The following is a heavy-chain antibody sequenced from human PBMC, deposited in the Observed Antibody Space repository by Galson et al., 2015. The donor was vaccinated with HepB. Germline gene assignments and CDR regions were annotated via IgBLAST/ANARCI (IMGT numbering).Heavy chain of an antibody. J-gene: IGHJ6*03. V-gene: IGHV1-18*04. CDR3: ASRGRDIESVMHMDV. Sequence: SVKVSCKASGYTFTSYGISWVRQAPGQGLEWMGWISAYNGNTNYAQKLQGRVTMTTDTSTSTAYMELSSLRSEDTAVYYCASRGRDIESVMHMDVWGKGTTVTVSS. D-gene: IGHD2-15*01. CDR1: GYTFTSYG. CDR2: ISAYNGNT.